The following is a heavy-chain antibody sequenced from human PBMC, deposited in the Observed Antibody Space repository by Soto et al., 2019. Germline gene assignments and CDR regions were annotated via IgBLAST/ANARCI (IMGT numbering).Heavy chain of an antibody. D-gene: IGHD6-19*01. CDR3: AKESSSGWYMGVNWFDP. V-gene: IGHV3-23*01. CDR2: ISGSGGST. CDR1: GFTFSSYA. J-gene: IGHJ5*02. Sequence: GGSLRLSCAASGFTFSSYAMSWVRQAPWKGLEWVSAISGSGGSTYYADSVKGRFTISRDNSKNTLYLQMNSLRAEDTAVYYCAKESSSGWYMGVNWFDPWGQGTLVTVSS.